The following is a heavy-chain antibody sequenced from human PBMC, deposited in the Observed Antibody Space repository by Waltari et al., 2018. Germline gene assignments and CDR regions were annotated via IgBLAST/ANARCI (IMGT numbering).Heavy chain of an antibody. CDR3: ARHNDDYYNYYMDV. J-gene: IGHJ6*03. D-gene: IGHD1-1*01. CDR1: GGSISNYY. CDR2: IYASGST. V-gene: IGHV4-4*07. Sequence: QVQLQESGPGLVQPSETLSLTCTGPGGSISNYYWSWIRQAAGKGLEWIGRIYASGSTNYNPSLKSRVTMSVDTSKNQFSLKLSSVTAADTAVYYCARHNDDYYNYYMDVWGKGTTVTISS.